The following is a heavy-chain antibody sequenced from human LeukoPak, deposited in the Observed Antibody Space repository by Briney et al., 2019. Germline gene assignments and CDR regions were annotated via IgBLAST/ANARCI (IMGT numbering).Heavy chain of an antibody. D-gene: IGHD2-15*01. Sequence: GGSLRLSCAASGFTFSSYSMNWVRQAPGKGLEWVSSISSSSSYIYYADSVKGRFTISRDNAKNSLYLQMNSLRAEDTAVYYCARGYCSGGSCYHPDYWGQGTLVTVSS. CDR2: ISSSSSYI. CDR1: GFTFSSYS. V-gene: IGHV3-21*01. J-gene: IGHJ4*02. CDR3: ARGYCSGGSCYHPDY.